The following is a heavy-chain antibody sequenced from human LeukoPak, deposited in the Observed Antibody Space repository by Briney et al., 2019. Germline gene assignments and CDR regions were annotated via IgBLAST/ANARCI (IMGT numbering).Heavy chain of an antibody. CDR2: IIPIFGTA. D-gene: IGHD6-6*01. CDR1: GGTFSSYA. Sequence: ASVKVSCKASGGTFSSYAISWVRQAPGQGLEWMGGIIPIFGTANYAQKFQGRATITADESTSTAYMELSSLRSEDTAVYYCARRIIAAPPFDAFDIWGQGTMVTVSS. J-gene: IGHJ3*02. V-gene: IGHV1-69*01. CDR3: ARRIIAAPPFDAFDI.